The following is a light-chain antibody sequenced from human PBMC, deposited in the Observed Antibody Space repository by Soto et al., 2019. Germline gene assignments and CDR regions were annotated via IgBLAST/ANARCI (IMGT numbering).Light chain of an antibody. CDR2: DVT. CDR3: CSYAGSSDKYV. CDR1: SSDGVGNNY. Sequence: QSALTQPRSVSGSPGQSVTISCTGTSSDGVGNNYVSWYQQYPGNAPNLMIYDVTKRPSGVPDRFSGSKSGNTASLTISGLQAEDEADYYCCSYAGSSDKYVFGAGTKVTVL. V-gene: IGLV2-11*01. J-gene: IGLJ1*01.